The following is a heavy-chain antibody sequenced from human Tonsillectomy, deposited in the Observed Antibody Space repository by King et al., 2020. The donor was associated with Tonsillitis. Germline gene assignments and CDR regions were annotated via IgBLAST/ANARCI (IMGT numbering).Heavy chain of an antibody. J-gene: IGHJ6*02. CDR2: IIPILGIA. D-gene: IGHD6-19*01. V-gene: IGHV1-69*09. CDR1: GGTFSSYA. CDR3: ARDLGAVAGPSYYYYGMDV. Sequence: QLVQSGAEVKKPGSSVKVSCKASGGTFSSYAISWVRQAPGQGLEWMGRIIPILGIANYAQKFQGRVTITADKSTSTAYMELSSLRSEDTAVYYCARDLGAVAGPSYYYYGMDVWGQGTTVTVSS.